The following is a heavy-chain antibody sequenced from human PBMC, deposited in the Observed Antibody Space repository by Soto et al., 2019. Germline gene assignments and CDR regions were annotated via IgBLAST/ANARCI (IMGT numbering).Heavy chain of an antibody. CDR2: IFYDGYT. D-gene: IGHD6-6*01. V-gene: IGHV4-39*01. CDR3: ASEYSSSSWFDP. CDR1: GDSISGSPYF. Sequence: SETLSLTCTVSGDSISGSPYFWGWIRQPPGKRLEWIGSIFYDGYTLYTPSLRSRVTISVDTSKNQFSLKLTSVTAADTAVYYCASEYSSSSWFDPWGQGALVTVSS. J-gene: IGHJ5*02.